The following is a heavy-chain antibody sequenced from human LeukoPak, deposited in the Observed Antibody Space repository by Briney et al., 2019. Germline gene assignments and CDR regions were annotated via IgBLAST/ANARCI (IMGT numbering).Heavy chain of an antibody. D-gene: IGHD3-22*01. CDR3: ARGYYDTDY. CDR1: GGSISTYY. CDR2: FYISGST. V-gene: IGHV4-4*07. J-gene: IGHJ4*02. Sequence: PSETLSLTCTVSGGSISTYYWSWIRQPAGKGLEWIGRFYISGSTNYNPSLNSRVTMSVDTSKNQFSLKLTSVTAADTAVYYCARGYYDTDYWGQGTLVTVSS.